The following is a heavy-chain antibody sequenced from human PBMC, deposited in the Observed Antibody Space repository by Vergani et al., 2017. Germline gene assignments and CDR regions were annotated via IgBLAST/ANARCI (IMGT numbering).Heavy chain of an antibody. Sequence: VQLVESGGGLVQPGGSLRLSCAASGFTFSSYAMSWVRQAPGKGLEWVAVIWYDGSNKYYADSVKGRFTISRDNSKNTLYLQMNSLRAEDTAVYYCARATRTGGGYYYGSGETYYYYYMDVWGKGTTVTVSS. CDR3: ARATRTGGGYYYGSGETYYYYYMDV. D-gene: IGHD3-10*01. CDR2: IWYDGSNK. J-gene: IGHJ6*03. V-gene: IGHV3-33*08. CDR1: GFTFSSYA.